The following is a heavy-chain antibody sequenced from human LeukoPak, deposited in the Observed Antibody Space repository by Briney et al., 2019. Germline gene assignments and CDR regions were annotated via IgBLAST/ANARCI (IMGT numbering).Heavy chain of an antibody. D-gene: IGHD3-22*01. CDR3: ARPTANYYDRSGYYSLYYFDY. Sequence: PGGSLRLSCAVSGFTLSGSALHWVRHAPGKGREWVGRIRSKANSYATAYAASVRGRFTISRDDSKKTAYLQMYNLKTEDTAVYYCARPTANYYDRSGYYSLYYFDYWGQGTLVTVSS. J-gene: IGHJ4*02. CDR2: IRSKANSYAT. CDR1: GFTLSGSA. V-gene: IGHV3-73*01.